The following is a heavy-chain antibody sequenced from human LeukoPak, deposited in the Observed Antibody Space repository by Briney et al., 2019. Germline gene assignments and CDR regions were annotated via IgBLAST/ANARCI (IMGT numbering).Heavy chain of an antibody. Sequence: GGSLRLSCAASGFTFSSYAMHWVRQAPGKGLEWVAVIWYDGSNKYYADSVKGRFTISRDNSKNTLYLQLNSLRAEDTAIYYCAKDRLSNGDPAGYWGQGTLVTVSS. D-gene: IGHD4-17*01. J-gene: IGHJ4*02. CDR2: IWYDGSNK. V-gene: IGHV3-33*06. CDR1: GFTFSSYA. CDR3: AKDRLSNGDPAGY.